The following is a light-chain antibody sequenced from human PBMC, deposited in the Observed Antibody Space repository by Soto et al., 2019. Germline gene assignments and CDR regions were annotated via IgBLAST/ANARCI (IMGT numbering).Light chain of an antibody. CDR1: QSVSSY. J-gene: IGKJ3*01. Sequence: EIVLRQSPATLSLSPGERATLSCRASQSVSSYLAWYQQKPGQAPRLLIYDTSHRATGIPARFSGSGSGTDFTLTISSLEPEDFAVYYCQQRSNWPPGFTFGPGTKVDIK. CDR2: DTS. V-gene: IGKV3-11*01. CDR3: QQRSNWPPGFT.